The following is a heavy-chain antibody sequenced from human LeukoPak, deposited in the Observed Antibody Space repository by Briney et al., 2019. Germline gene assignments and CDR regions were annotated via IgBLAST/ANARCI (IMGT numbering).Heavy chain of an antibody. V-gene: IGHV1-24*01. Sequence: ASVKVSCMISGYTLTDLSVHWVRQAPGKGPEWMGGFCPEEGEAIYPQKFQGRVTMTEDTSTDTAYMELSRLTSEDTAVYYCATLFYDSSGFGGRRNWYFDLWGRGALVTVSS. CDR1: GYTLTDLS. D-gene: IGHD3-22*01. CDR3: ATLFYDSSGFGGRRNWYFDL. CDR2: FCPEEGEA. J-gene: IGHJ2*01.